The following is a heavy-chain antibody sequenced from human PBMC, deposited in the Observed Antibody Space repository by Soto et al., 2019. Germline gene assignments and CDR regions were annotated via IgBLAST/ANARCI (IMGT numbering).Heavy chain of an antibody. CDR2: INHSGST. CDR3: ARPQEYSGYCFDP. V-gene: IGHV4-39*01. J-gene: IGHJ5*02. CDR1: GGSISNPIYY. Sequence: SETLSLTCTVSGGSISNPIYYWAWIRQPPGKGLEWIGEINHSGSTNYNPSLKSRVTISVDTSKNQFSLKLSSVTAADTAVYYCARPQEYSGYCFDPWGQGTLVTVSS. D-gene: IGHD5-12*01.